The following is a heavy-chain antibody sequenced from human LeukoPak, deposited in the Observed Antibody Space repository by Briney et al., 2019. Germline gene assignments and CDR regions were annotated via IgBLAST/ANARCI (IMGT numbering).Heavy chain of an antibody. J-gene: IGHJ4*02. CDR2: ITSSGDGT. V-gene: IGHV3-23*01. CDR3: AKDRPNYYGSNGHYYRRDGDY. Sequence: GGSLRLSCAASGFTFSIYAMSWVRQAPGKGLQWVSSITSSGDGTYYADSGKGRFTISRDNSENMLYLQMNSLRVEDTAVYFCAKDRPNYYGSNGHYYRRDGDYWGQGTLVTVSS. CDR1: GFTFSIYA. D-gene: IGHD3-22*01.